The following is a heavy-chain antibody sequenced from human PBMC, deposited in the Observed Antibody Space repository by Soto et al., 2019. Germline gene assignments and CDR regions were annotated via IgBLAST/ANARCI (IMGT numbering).Heavy chain of an antibody. Sequence: ASLKVSCKASGCTFITYYLSCVRQAALQGLEWMGWMNPNNGNAGFAQKFRGRINMTRNTSISTAYLELSSLRSDDSAVYFCARRKERSGPYYLDLWGQGTQVTVSS. D-gene: IGHD6-25*01. J-gene: IGHJ4*02. CDR3: ARRKERSGPYYLDL. CDR1: GCTFITYY. CDR2: MNPNNGNA. V-gene: IGHV1-8*01.